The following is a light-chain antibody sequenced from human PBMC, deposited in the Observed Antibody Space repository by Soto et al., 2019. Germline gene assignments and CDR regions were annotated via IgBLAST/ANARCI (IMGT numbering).Light chain of an antibody. CDR2: DIS. Sequence: DIQMTRSPSTLSASVVDRVTIACRASQIVSNVLAWFQQKPGRAPTLLXFDISNLASGVPSRFSGSGSGSATEFTLTISSLQPEDFETYYCQQSYSTPQTFGQGTKVDIK. CDR1: QIVSNV. CDR3: QQSYSTPQT. J-gene: IGKJ1*01. V-gene: IGKV1-39*01.